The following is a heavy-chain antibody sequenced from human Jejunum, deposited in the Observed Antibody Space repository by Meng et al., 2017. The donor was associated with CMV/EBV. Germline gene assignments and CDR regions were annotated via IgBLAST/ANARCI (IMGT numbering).Heavy chain of an antibody. CDR1: YA. CDR2: ISARGGDA. Sequence: YARTWVRQVPGKGLEWVATISARGGDAAGASYYGDSVKGRFTISRDNSENTLYLQLRSLGAEDTAKYYCVKNNDEYSYGRGYCVDWGQGTLVTVSS. V-gene: IGHV3-23*01. D-gene: IGHD5-18*01. CDR3: VKNNDEYSYGRGYCVD. J-gene: IGHJ4*02.